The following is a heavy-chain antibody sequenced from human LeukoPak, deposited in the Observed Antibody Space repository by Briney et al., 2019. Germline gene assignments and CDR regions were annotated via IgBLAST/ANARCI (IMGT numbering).Heavy chain of an antibody. Sequence: PGGSLRLSCAASGFTFSSYGMHWVRQAPGKGLEWVAVIWYDGSNKYYADSVKGRFTISRDNSKNTLYLQTNSLRAEDTAVYYCARGGYDFWSGYPDYWGQGTLVTVSS. V-gene: IGHV3-33*01. CDR2: IWYDGSNK. CDR1: GFTFSSYG. J-gene: IGHJ4*02. CDR3: ARGGYDFWSGYPDY. D-gene: IGHD3-3*01.